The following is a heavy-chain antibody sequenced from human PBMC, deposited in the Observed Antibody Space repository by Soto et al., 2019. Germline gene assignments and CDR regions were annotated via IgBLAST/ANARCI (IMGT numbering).Heavy chain of an antibody. CDR2: INHSGST. CDR3: ARASSIAACPGRGKAFDI. Sequence: SETLSLTCAVYGGSFSGYYWSWIRQPPGKGLEWIGEINHSGSTNYNPSLKSRVTISVDTSKNQFSLKLSSVTATDTAVYYCARASSIAACPGRGKAFDIWGQGTMVTVSS. V-gene: IGHV4-34*01. J-gene: IGHJ3*02. CDR1: GGSFSGYY. D-gene: IGHD6-6*01.